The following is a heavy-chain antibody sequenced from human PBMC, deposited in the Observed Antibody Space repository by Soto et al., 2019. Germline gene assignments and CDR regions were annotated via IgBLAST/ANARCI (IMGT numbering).Heavy chain of an antibody. V-gene: IGHV3-23*01. CDR2: TSGSGGST. Sequence: QPGGSLRLSCTASGFTFSSNAMTWVRQAPGKXLEWVSATSGSGGSTYYADSVKGRFTASRDNSKNTLYLQMNSLRAEDTAVYYCAKGHYGSGSLVLGPDDAFDIWGQGTMVTVSS. CDR1: GFTFSSNA. J-gene: IGHJ3*02. CDR3: AKGHYGSGSLVLGPDDAFDI. D-gene: IGHD3-10*01.